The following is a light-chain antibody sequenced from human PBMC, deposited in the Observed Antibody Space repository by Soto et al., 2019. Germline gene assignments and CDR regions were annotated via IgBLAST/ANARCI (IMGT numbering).Light chain of an antibody. CDR3: PQYKNWPLP. CDR2: GAY. CDR1: QSVGSN. Sequence: EVMLTKSPATLSVSPGAGATLSCRASQSVGSNLAWYQQKPGQTPRVLIYGAYTRAIGIPARFSGSGFGTEFTLTISSLHSEDFAVYYCPQYKNWPLPFAGGTKADIK. V-gene: IGKV3-15*01. J-gene: IGKJ4*01.